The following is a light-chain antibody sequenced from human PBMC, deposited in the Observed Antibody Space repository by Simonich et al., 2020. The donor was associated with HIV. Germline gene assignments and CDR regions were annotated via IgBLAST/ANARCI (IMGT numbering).Light chain of an antibody. Sequence: DIVMTQSPDSLAVSLGERATINCKSSQSVLSSSNNKNFLTWYHNKPGQPPKRLFYWASTRESGVPDRSSGSGSVTDFTLTISSLQAEDVAVYYCQQFYSAPLTFGGGTKVEIK. CDR1: QSVLSSSNNKNF. V-gene: IGKV4-1*01. J-gene: IGKJ4*01. CDR3: QQFYSAPLT. CDR2: WAS.